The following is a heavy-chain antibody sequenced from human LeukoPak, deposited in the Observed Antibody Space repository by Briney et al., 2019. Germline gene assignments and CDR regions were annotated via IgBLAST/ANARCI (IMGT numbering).Heavy chain of an antibody. V-gene: IGHV3-30*04. CDR2: ISYDGSNQ. D-gene: IGHD6-13*01. CDR1: GFTFSSYA. J-gene: IGHJ4*02. CDR3: GRGSSRVAAAPGY. Sequence: PGGSLRLSCAASGFTFSSYAMSWVRQAPGKGLEWVAVISYDGSNQYYADSVKGRFTISRDNSKNTLYLQMNSLRAEDTAVYFCGRGSSRVAAAPGYWGPGTLVTVSS.